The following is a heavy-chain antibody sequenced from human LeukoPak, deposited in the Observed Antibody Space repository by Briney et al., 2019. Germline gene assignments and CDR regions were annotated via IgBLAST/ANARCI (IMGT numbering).Heavy chain of an antibody. D-gene: IGHD6-19*01. V-gene: IGHV3-7*01. Sequence: PGGSLRLSCTASGFSFSNHYMRWIRQAPGKGLEWVANKNEDGSNKWHLGSVKGRFTVSRDNARNSLYLQMNSLRVEDTAVYYCTRVIVAVPGYFDYFDFWGQGVLVTVSS. J-gene: IGHJ4*02. CDR2: KNEDGSNK. CDR1: GFSFSNHY. CDR3: TRVIVAVPGYFDYFDF.